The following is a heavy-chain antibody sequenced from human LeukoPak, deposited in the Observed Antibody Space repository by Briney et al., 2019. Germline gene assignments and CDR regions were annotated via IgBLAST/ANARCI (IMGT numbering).Heavy chain of an antibody. CDR1: GYIFTNYA. V-gene: IGHV1-2*02. Sequence: ASVKVSCKASGYIFTNYAMNWVRQAPGQGLEWMGWINPNSGGTNYAQKFQGRVTMTRDTSISTAYMELSRLRSDDTAVYYCARDLDGYSYGYWFDPWGQGTLVTVSS. D-gene: IGHD5-18*01. J-gene: IGHJ5*02. CDR2: INPNSGGT. CDR3: ARDLDGYSYGYWFDP.